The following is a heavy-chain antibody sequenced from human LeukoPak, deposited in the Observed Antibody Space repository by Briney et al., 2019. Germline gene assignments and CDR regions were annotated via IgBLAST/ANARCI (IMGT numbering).Heavy chain of an antibody. CDR3: ARHGHYFQH. CDR2: IYYSGST. J-gene: IGHJ1*01. D-gene: IGHD2-21*02. CDR1: GGSISSSSYY. V-gene: IGHV4-39*01. Sequence: PSETLSLTCTVSGGSISSSSYYWGWIRQPPGKGLEWIGSIYYSGSTYYNPSLKSRVTISVDTSKNQFSLKLSSVTAADTAVYCCARHGHYFQHWGQGTLVTVSS.